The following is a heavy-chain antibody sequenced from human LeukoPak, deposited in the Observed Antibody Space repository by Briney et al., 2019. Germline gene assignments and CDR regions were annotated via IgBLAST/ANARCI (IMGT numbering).Heavy chain of an antibody. CDR3: AGHLVADNDDTTSFGLVLLSWFDP. CDR2: IDYSGSS. Sequence: PSETLSLTCTVSGGSISSSSDYWGWIRQPPGEGLEWIGSIDYSGSSSYNPSLKSRVTISVDTSKNQFSLRLSSVTAADTAGYYGAGHLVADNDDTTSFGLVLLSWFDPGGQGTLVTVSS. J-gene: IGHJ5*02. D-gene: IGHD3/OR15-3a*01. V-gene: IGHV4-39*01. CDR1: GGSISSSSDY.